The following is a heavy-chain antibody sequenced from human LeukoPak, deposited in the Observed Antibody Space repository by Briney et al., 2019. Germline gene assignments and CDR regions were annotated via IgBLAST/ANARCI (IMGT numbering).Heavy chain of an antibody. CDR1: GFTSSSYR. Sequence: PGGSLRLSCAASGFTSSSYRMNWVRQAPGKGLEWVANIKQDGSEIYYVDSVKGRFTISRDNAQNSLYLLMNSLRAEDTAVYYCARKIAGARGFDIWGQGTMVTVSS. D-gene: IGHD1-26*01. CDR2: IKQDGSEI. V-gene: IGHV3-7*01. J-gene: IGHJ3*02. CDR3: ARKIAGARGFDI.